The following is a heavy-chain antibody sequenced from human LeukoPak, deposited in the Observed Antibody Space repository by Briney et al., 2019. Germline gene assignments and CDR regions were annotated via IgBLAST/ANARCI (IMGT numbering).Heavy chain of an antibody. V-gene: IGHV3-74*01. D-gene: IGHD3-9*01. CDR2: INSDGSST. Sequence: PGGSLRLSCAASGFTFSSYSMHWVRQAPGKGLVWVSRINSDGSSTYYADSVKGRLTISRDNAKNTLYLQMNSLRAEDTAVYYCARAPYDILTGYSPYYFDYWGQGTLVTVSS. J-gene: IGHJ4*02. CDR1: GFTFSSYS. CDR3: ARAPYDILTGYSPYYFDY.